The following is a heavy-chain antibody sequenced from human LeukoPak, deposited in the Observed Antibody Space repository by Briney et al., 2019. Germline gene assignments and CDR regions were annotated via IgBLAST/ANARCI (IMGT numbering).Heavy chain of an antibody. CDR3: AKDRSSGWYGPGNFDY. Sequence: GGSLRLSCAASGFTFSDYYMSWIRQAPGKGLEWVSYISSSGSTTYYADSVKGRFTISRDNSKNTLYLQMNSLRAEDTAVYYCAKDRSSGWYGPGNFDYWGQGTLVTVSS. J-gene: IGHJ4*02. CDR1: GFTFSDYY. CDR2: ISSSGSTT. D-gene: IGHD6-19*01. V-gene: IGHV3-11*01.